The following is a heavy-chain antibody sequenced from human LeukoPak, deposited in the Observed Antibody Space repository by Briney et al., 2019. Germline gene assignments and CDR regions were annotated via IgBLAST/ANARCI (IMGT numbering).Heavy chain of an antibody. CDR2: IYTSGST. J-gene: IGHJ6*02. D-gene: IGHD4-11*01. V-gene: IGHV4-61*02. CDR1: GGSISSGSYY. Sequence: SQTLSLTCTVSGGSISSGSYYWSWIRQPAGKGLEWIGRIYTSGSTNYNPSLKSRVTISVDTSKNQFSLKLSSVTAADTAVYYCATVRLYSNYFYYYGMDVWGQGTTVTVSS. CDR3: ATVRLYSNYFYYYGMDV.